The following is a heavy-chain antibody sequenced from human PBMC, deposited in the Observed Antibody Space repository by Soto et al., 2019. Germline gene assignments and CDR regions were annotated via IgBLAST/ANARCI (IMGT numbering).Heavy chain of an antibody. CDR2: ISGSGDST. D-gene: IGHD2-15*01. CDR1: GFNFETYG. V-gene: IGHV3-23*01. Sequence: EVRLLESGGGFVEPGGSLRLSCTGSGFNFETYGMTWVRQAPGKGLEWVSGISGSGDSTYFADSVKGRFTISRDNAKKTVYLQLSSLRAEDTATYYCAKDPYVGWYCSGGTCPIASWGQGTLVIVSS. J-gene: IGHJ5*02. CDR3: AKDPYVGWYCSGGTCPIAS.